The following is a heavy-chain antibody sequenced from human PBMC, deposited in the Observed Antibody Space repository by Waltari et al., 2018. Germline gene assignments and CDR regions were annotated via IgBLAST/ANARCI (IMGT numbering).Heavy chain of an antibody. D-gene: IGHD4-17*01. CDR3: ARGSYGDYGSGAFDI. Sequence: QVQLVESGGGVVQPGRSLRLSCAASGFTFSSYGMHWVRPAPGKGLEWVAVIWYDGSNKYYADSVKGRFTISRDNSKNTLYLQMNSRRAEDTAVYYCARGSYGDYGSGAFDIWGQGTMVTVSS. V-gene: IGHV3-33*01. CDR1: GFTFSSYG. CDR2: IWYDGSNK. J-gene: IGHJ3*02.